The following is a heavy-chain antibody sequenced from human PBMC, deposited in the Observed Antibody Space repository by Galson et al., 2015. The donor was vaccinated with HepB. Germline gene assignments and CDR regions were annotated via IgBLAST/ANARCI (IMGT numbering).Heavy chain of an antibody. CDR3: ARDTTLVGGIDY. CDR2: IGYDGRDK. D-gene: IGHD3-10*02. J-gene: IGHJ4*02. CDR1: GYSFSTYG. V-gene: IGHV3-33*01. Sequence: SLRLSCAASGYSFSTYGMHWVRQAPGKGLEWVAFIGYDGRDKHYIDSVKGRITISRDNSKNTLYLQVKSLRAEDTAMYYCARDTTLVGGIDYWGQGLLVVVSS.